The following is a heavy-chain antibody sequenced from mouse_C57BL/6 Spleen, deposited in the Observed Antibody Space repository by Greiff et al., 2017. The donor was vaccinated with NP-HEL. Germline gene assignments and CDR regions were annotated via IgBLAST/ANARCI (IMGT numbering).Heavy chain of an antibody. Sequence: VQLQQPGTELVKPGASVKLSCKASGYTFTSYWMHWVKQRPGQGVEWIGNINPSNGGTNYNEKFKSKATLTVDKSSSTAYMQLSSLTSEDSAVYYCAKRGYYGSDAMDYWGQGTSVTVSS. CDR1: GYTFTSYW. CDR3: AKRGYYGSDAMDY. D-gene: IGHD1-1*01. V-gene: IGHV1-53*01. CDR2: INPSNGGT. J-gene: IGHJ4*01.